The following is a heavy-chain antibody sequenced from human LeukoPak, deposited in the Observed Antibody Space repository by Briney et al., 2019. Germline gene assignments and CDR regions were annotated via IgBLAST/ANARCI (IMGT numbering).Heavy chain of an antibody. CDR2: ISWNSGSI. CDR3: ARDNYYGDTNWFDP. V-gene: IGHV3-9*01. Sequence: PGRSLRLSCAGSGFIFNNYAMHWVRQPPGKGLEWVSGISWNSGSIDYADSVKGRFTISRDNSKNTLYLQMNSLRAEDTAVYYCARDNYYGDTNWFDPWGQGTLVTVSS. CDR1: GFIFNNYA. D-gene: IGHD4-17*01. J-gene: IGHJ5*02.